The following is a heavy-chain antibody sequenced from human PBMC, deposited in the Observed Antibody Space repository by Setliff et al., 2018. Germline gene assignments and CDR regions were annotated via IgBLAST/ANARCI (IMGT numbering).Heavy chain of an antibody. CDR1: GGSISYNY. J-gene: IGHJ6*03. CDR3: ARMSGFQYIDV. Sequence: SETLSLTCTVSGGSISYNYWSWIRQPAGKGLQWIGRINTSGSTKYNPSLKSRVTISLDTSKNQFSLSLTSVTAADTAVYYCARMSGFQYIDVWGKGTTVTVSS. D-gene: IGHD3-3*01. CDR2: INTSGST. V-gene: IGHV4-4*07.